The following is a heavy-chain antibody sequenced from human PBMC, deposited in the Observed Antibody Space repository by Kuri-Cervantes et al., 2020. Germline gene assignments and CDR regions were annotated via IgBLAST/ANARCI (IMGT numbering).Heavy chain of an antibody. V-gene: IGHV3-23*01. J-gene: IGHJ6*03. CDR3: AKDGPAMVIYYYMDV. Sequence: GESLKISCAASGFAFSSYAMSWVRQAPGKGLEWVSTISGSGDNTYYADSVKGRFTISRDNSKNTLYLQMNSLRAEDTAVYYCAKDGPAMVIYYYMDVWGKGTTVTVSS. CDR1: GFAFSSYA. D-gene: IGHD5-18*01. CDR2: ISGSGDNT.